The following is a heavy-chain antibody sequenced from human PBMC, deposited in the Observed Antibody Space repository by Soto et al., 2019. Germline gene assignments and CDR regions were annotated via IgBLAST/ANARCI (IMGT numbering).Heavy chain of an antibody. CDR1: EYSFTSYW. V-gene: IGHV5-51*01. CDR3: ARQRAAALYCSGGSCYPYNWFDP. CDR2: IYPGDSDT. Sequence: GESLKISCKASEYSFTSYWIGWVRQMPGKGLEWMGIIYPGDSDTRYSPSFQGQVTISADKSISTAYLQWSSLKASDTAMYYCARQRAAALYCSGGSCYPYNWFDPWGQGTLVTVSS. D-gene: IGHD2-15*01. J-gene: IGHJ5*02.